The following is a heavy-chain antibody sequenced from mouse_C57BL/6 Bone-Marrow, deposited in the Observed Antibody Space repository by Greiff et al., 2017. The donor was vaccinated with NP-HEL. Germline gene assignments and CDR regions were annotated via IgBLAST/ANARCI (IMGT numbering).Heavy chain of an antibody. CDR1: GFTFSSYA. CDR2: ISDGGSYT. Sequence: EVKVVESGGGLVKPGGSLKLSCAASGFTFSSYAMSWVRQTPEKRLEWVATISDGGSYTYYPDNVKGRFTISRDNAKNNLYLQMSHLKSEDTAMYYCARDWPSYWGQGTTLTVSS. V-gene: IGHV5-4*01. CDR3: ARDWPSY. J-gene: IGHJ2*01.